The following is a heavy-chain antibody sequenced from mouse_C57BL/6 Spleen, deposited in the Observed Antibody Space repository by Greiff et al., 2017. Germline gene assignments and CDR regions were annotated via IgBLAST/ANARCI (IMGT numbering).Heavy chain of an antibody. Sequence: EVQLQQSGAELVKPGASVKLSCTASGFNIKDYYMHWVKQRTEQGLEWIGRIDPEDGEPKYAPKFQGKATITADTSSNTAYLQLSSLTSEDTAVYYCARSRLRSYFDYWGQGTTLTVSS. CDR3: ARSRLRSYFDY. D-gene: IGHD1-1*01. CDR1: GFNIKDYY. V-gene: IGHV14-2*01. J-gene: IGHJ2*01. CDR2: IDPEDGEP.